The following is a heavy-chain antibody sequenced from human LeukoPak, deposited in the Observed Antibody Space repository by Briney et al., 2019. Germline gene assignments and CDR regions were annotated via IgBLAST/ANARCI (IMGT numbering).Heavy chain of an antibody. CDR1: GGSISSYY. Sequence: SETLSLTCTVSGGSISSYYWSWIRQPPGKGLEWIGYIYYSGSTTYNPSLNSRVTISVDTSKNQFSLKLTSVTAADTAVYYRARLGYCSSTSCYPDYWGQGTLATVSS. CDR3: ARLGYCSSTSCYPDY. J-gene: IGHJ4*02. V-gene: IGHV4-59*01. D-gene: IGHD2-2*01. CDR2: IYYSGST.